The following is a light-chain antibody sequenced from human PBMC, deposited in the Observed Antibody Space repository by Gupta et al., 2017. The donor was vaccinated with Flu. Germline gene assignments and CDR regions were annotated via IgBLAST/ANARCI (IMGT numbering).Light chain of an antibody. V-gene: IGLV1-47*01. CDR2: RNN. CDR1: RSNIGRNY. Sequence: QPAWTQPPSTSGTPGQTVPIACSGGRSNIGRNYICWYQQLPGTAPKLLSYRNNLRPSGVPDRFSGSKSDTSGSLSISGLRSEDEGDYYCASWDDALSIWVFGGGTTLTVL. CDR3: ASWDDALSIWV. J-gene: IGLJ3*02.